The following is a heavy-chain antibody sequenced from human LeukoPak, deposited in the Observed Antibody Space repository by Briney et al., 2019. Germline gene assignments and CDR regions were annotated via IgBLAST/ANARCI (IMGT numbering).Heavy chain of an antibody. Sequence: GASVKVSCKASGYTLTTQSMNWVRQAPGQGLEWMGWINTDTGSSTYAQGFTGRFVFSVDTSVSTAYLQISSLKTEDTAVYYCAREILRLDICGQGTMVTVSS. V-gene: IGHV7-4-1*02. J-gene: IGHJ3*02. CDR1: GYTLTTQS. CDR2: INTDTGSS. CDR3: AREILRLDI.